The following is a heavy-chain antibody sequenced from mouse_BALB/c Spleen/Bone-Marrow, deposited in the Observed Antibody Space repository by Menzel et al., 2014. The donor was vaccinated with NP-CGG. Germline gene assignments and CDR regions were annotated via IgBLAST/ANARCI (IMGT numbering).Heavy chain of an antibody. CDR1: GFTFSDYY. J-gene: IGHJ4*01. Sequence: EVKLVESGGGLVKPGGSLKLSCAAFGFTFSDYYMYWVRQTPEKRLEWVATISDGGSYIYYPDSVKGRFTISRDNAKNNLYLQMSSLKSEDTAMYYCARVLRPHYYAMDYWGQGTSVTVSS. V-gene: IGHV5-4*02. CDR3: ARVLRPHYYAMDY. CDR2: ISDGGSYI. D-gene: IGHD1-2*01.